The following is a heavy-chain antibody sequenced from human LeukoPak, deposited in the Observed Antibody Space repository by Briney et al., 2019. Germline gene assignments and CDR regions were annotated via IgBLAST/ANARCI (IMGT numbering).Heavy chain of an antibody. V-gene: IGHV4-34*01. Sequence: TSETLSLTCAVYGGSFSGYYWSWIRQPPGKGLEWIGEINHSGSTNYNPSLKSRVTISVDTSKNQFSLKLSSVTAADTAVYYCARWGGDSGYYYDYWGQGILVTVSS. D-gene: IGHD3-10*01. J-gene: IGHJ4*02. CDR1: GGSFSGYY. CDR2: INHSGST. CDR3: ARWGGDSGYYYDY.